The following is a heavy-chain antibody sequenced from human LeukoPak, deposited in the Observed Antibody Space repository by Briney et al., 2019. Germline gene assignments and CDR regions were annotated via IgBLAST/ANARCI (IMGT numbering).Heavy chain of an antibody. CDR3: ARDRAWNYFDY. CDR2: ISNDGSRK. V-gene: IGHV3-30*03. Sequence: GGSLRLSCAASGFTFSSHWISWVRQAPGKGLEWVAIISNDGSRKYYAHSVEGRFTISRDNSKNTLYLQMDSLRAEDTAVYYCARDRAWNYFDYWSQGTLVTVSS. CDR1: GFTFSSHW. J-gene: IGHJ4*02. D-gene: IGHD3-3*01.